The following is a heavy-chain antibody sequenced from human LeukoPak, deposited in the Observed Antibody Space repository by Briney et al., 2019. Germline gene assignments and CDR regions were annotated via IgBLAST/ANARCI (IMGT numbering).Heavy chain of an antibody. CDR1: GFTFSSYG. D-gene: IGHD2-8*01. V-gene: IGHV3-30*18. J-gene: IGHJ6*02. CDR2: ISYDGSNK. CDR3: AKGGYCTNGVCYTYYYYYGMDG. Sequence: GGSLRLSCAASGFTFSSYGMHWLRQAPGKGLVWVAVISYDGSNKYYADSVKGRFTISRDNSKNTLYLQMNSLRAEDTAVYYCAKGGYCTNGVCYTYYYYYGMDGWGQGTTVTVSS.